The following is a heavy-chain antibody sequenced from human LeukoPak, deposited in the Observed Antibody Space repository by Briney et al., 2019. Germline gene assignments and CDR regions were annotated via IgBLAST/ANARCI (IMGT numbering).Heavy chain of an antibody. J-gene: IGHJ6*02. CDR1: GGTFSSYA. CDR3: ARGQWLVSGDYYYYGMDV. CDR2: IIPIFGTA. D-gene: IGHD6-19*01. Sequence: SVKVSCTASGGTFSSYAISWVRQAPGQGLERMGGIIPIFGTANYAQKFQGRVTITADESTSTAYMELSSLRSEDTAVYYCARGQWLVSGDYYYYGMDVWGQGTTVTVSS. V-gene: IGHV1-69*01.